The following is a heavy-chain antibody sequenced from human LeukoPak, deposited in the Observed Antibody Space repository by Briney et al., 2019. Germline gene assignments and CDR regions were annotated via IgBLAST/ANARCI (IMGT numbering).Heavy chain of an antibody. Sequence: ASVKVSCKASGYTFTSYGISWVRQAPGQGLEWMGWISAYNGNTNYAQKLQGRVTMTTDTSTSTAYMELRSLRSDDTAVYYCARWGITMVRGVTSGPFDYWGQGTLVTVSS. CDR2: ISAYNGNT. D-gene: IGHD3-10*01. V-gene: IGHV1-18*01. CDR3: ARWGITMVRGVTSGPFDY. CDR1: GYTFTSYG. J-gene: IGHJ4*02.